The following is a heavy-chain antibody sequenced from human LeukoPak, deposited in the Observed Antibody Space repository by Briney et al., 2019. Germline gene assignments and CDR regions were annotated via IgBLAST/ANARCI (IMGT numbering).Heavy chain of an antibody. Sequence: ASVTVSCKASGYTFINYYLHWVRQAPGQGLEWMGIINPSSGGTSYAQKFQGRVTMTRATSTSTGYMELSSLRPEDTAVYYCARDPSYCGGGCYAFDIWGQGTMVTLSS. D-gene: IGHD2-21*02. CDR2: INPSSGGT. CDR3: ARDPSYCGGGCYAFDI. CDR1: GYTFINYY. J-gene: IGHJ3*02. V-gene: IGHV1-46*01.